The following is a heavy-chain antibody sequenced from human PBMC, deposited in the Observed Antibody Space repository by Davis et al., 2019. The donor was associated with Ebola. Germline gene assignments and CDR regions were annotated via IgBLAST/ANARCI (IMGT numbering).Heavy chain of an antibody. D-gene: IGHD2-15*01. CDR1: GFIFSNYA. V-gene: IGHV3-74*01. Sequence: GESLKISCAASGFIFSNYAMSWVRQAPGKGLVWVSRINSDGSSTSYADSVKGRFTISRDNAKNTLYLQMNSLRAEDTAVYYCARRQAAATRYYYYYGMDVWGQGTTVTVSS. CDR3: ARRQAAATRYYYYYGMDV. J-gene: IGHJ6*02. CDR2: INSDGSST.